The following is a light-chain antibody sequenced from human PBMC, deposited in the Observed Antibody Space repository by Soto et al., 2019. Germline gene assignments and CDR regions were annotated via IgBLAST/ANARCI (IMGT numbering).Light chain of an antibody. CDR1: QSVSSSY. J-gene: IGKJ1*01. CDR2: GAS. V-gene: IGKV3-20*01. Sequence: EIVLTQSPGTLSLSPGERATLSCRASQSVSSSYLAWYQQKPGQAPRLLIYGASSRATGIPDRFSGSGSGTEFTLTISRLEPEDFAVYYCQQYGSSGTFGQGTKV. CDR3: QQYGSSGT.